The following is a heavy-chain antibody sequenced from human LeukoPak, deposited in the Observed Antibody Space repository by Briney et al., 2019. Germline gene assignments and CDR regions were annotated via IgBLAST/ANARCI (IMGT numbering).Heavy chain of an antibody. D-gene: IGHD3-22*01. V-gene: IGHV1-18*01. CDR2: ISGYNGYI. Sequence: ASVKVSCKAPGYAFTTYGLSWVRQAPGQGLEWTGWISGYNGYINYAQKFQGRVTMTTDTSTSTAYMELRSLRADDTAMYYCTRVNHYYDSSGYYYEYYFDYWGQGTLVTVSS. CDR3: TRVNHYYDSSGYYYEYYFDY. J-gene: IGHJ4*02. CDR1: GYAFTTYG.